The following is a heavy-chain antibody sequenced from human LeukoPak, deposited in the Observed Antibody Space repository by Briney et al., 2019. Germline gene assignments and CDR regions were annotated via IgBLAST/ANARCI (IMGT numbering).Heavy chain of an antibody. J-gene: IGHJ5*02. Sequence: ASVKVSCKASGYTFTSYAMNWVRQAPGQGLEWMGWINTNTGNPTYAQGFTVRFVFSLDTSVSTAYLQISSLKAEDTAVYYCARKWLPGSSGVYNWFDPWGQGTLVTVSS. CDR3: ARKWLPGSSGVYNWFDP. D-gene: IGHD3-22*01. CDR2: INTNTGNP. V-gene: IGHV7-4-1*02. CDR1: GYTFTSYA.